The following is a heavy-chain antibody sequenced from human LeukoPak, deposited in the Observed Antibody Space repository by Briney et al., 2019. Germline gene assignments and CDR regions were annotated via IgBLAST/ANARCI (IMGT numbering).Heavy chain of an antibody. V-gene: IGHV4-34*01. Sequence: PSETLSLTCAVYGGSFSGYYWSWIRQPPGKGLEWIGEINHSGSTNYNPSLKSQVTISVDTSKNQFSLKLSSVTAADTAVYYCARAGPSSSWHQFDYWGQGTLVTVSS. J-gene: IGHJ4*02. CDR3: ARAGPSSSWHQFDY. CDR1: GGSFSGYY. D-gene: IGHD6-13*01. CDR2: INHSGST.